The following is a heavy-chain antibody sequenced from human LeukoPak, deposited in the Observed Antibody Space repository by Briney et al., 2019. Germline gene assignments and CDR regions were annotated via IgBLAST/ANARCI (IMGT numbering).Heavy chain of an antibody. V-gene: IGHV1-69*02. Sequence: SVKVSCKASGGTFSSYTISWVRQAPGQGLEWMGRIIPILGIANYAQKFRGRVTITADKSTSTAYMELSSLRSEDTAVYYCARNVGATTGEYFQHWGQGTLVTVSS. J-gene: IGHJ1*01. CDR3: ARNVGATTGEYFQH. D-gene: IGHD1-26*01. CDR2: IIPILGIA. CDR1: GGTFSSYT.